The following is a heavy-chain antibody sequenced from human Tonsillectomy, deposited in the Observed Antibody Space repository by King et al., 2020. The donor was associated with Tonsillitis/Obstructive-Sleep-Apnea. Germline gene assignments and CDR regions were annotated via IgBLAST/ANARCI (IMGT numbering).Heavy chain of an antibody. CDR2: IYYSGST. CDR3: ARQQYYYYYMDV. Sequence: QLQESGPGLVKPSETLSLTCTVSGGSISSSSYYWGWIRQPPGKGLEWIGSIYYSGSTYYNPSLKNRVTISVDTSKNQFSLKLSSVTASDTAVYYCARQQYYYYYMDVWGKGTTVTVSS. V-gene: IGHV4-39*01. J-gene: IGHJ6*03. CDR1: GGSISSSSYY.